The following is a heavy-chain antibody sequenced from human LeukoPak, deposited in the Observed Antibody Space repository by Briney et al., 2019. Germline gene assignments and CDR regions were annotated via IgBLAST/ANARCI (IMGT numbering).Heavy chain of an antibody. V-gene: IGHV3-23*01. CDR1: GFTFSSCA. J-gene: IGHJ4*02. D-gene: IGHD2-15*01. CDR3: ASPPLAASSDY. CDR2: ISGSGGST. Sequence: GGTLRLSCAASGFTFSSCAMIWLRQAPGKGLKWVSAISGSGGSTYYADSVKGRFTISRDNSKNTLYLQMNSLRAEDTAVYYCASPPLAASSDYWGQGTLVTVSS.